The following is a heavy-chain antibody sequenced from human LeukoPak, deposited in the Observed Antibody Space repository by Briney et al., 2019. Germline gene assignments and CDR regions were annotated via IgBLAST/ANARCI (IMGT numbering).Heavy chain of an antibody. CDR2: IRYEGSSK. D-gene: IGHD3-10*01. CDR3: AKDLLRDRWFGES. V-gene: IGHV3-30*02. CDR1: GFTFSMFG. J-gene: IGHJ5*02. Sequence: PGGSLRLSCAASGFTFSMFGMHWVRQAPDKGLEWVAFIRYEGSSKYYADSVKGRFTIARDNSKNILYLQMDRLRGEDTAVYYCAKDLLRDRWFGESWGQGTLVTVSS.